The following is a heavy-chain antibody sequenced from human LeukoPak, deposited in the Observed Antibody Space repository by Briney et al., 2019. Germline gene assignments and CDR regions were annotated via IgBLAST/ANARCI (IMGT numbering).Heavy chain of an antibody. CDR1: GGSISNYY. D-gene: IGHD3-9*01. Sequence: PSEILSLTCTVFGGSISNYYWNWIRQPPGKGLEWIGYIHYSGSTEYNPSLKSRVLISLDTSKNQFSLKLSYVTAADTAMYYCARGYHDDLTGLYHWFDPWGQGTLVTVSS. V-gene: IGHV4-59*12. CDR2: IHYSGST. CDR3: ARGYHDDLTGLYHWFDP. J-gene: IGHJ5*02.